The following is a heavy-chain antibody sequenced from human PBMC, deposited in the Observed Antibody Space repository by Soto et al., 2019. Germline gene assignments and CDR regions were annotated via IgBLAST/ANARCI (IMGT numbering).Heavy chain of an antibody. J-gene: IGHJ6*02. D-gene: IGHD6-13*01. Sequence: GESLKISCEGLGNSFNNWIGWVRQMPGKGLEWMGIIYPGDSDTRYSPSFQGQVTISADKSISTAYLQWSSLKASDTAIYYCARTAAAGKYYYGVDVWGQGTTVTVSS. CDR1: GNSFNNW. V-gene: IGHV5-51*01. CDR2: IYPGDSDT. CDR3: ARTAAAGKYYYGVDV.